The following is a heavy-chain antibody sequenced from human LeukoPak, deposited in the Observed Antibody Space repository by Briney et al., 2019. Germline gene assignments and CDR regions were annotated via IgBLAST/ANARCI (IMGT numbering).Heavy chain of an antibody. CDR3: AKDQSVRTKYYFDY. J-gene: IGHJ4*02. V-gene: IGHV3-23*01. CDR1: GFTFSSYA. D-gene: IGHD4-17*01. CDR2: ISGSGGST. Sequence: PGGSLRLSCAASGFTFSSYAMSWVRQAPGKGLEWVSSISGSGGSTYYADSVKGRFTISRDNSKNTLYLQMNSLRAEDTAVYYCAKDQSVRTKYYFDYWGQGTLVTVSS.